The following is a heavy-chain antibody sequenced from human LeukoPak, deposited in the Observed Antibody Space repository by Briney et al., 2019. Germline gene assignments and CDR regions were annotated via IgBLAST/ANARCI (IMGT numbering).Heavy chain of an antibody. J-gene: IGHJ6*03. V-gene: IGHV4-4*07. Sequence: PSETLSLTCTVSGGSISSYYWSWIRQPAGKGLEWIGRIYTSGSTNYNPSLKSRVTMSVDTSKNQFSLKLSSVTAADPAGHSCAGQSTVTKGVGYYYYYMDVWGKGTTVTVSS. CDR3: AGQSTVTKGVGYYYYYMDV. CDR2: IYTSGST. D-gene: IGHD4-23*01. CDR1: GGSISSYY.